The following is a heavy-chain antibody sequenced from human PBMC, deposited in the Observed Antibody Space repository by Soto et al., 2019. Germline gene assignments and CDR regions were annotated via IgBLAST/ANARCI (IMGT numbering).Heavy chain of an antibody. CDR1: GFNFGTFW. Sequence: KLVESGGGLGQPGGSLRLSCAASGFNFGTFWMSWVRQAPGKGLEWVASIKEDGSEAYYVDSVKGRFTISRDNAKNSVYLQLNSLGVEDTAIYYCAREWQSSFCSPTTCYFYGMDVWGQGTKVTVSS. V-gene: IGHV3-7*01. CDR2: IKEDGSEA. D-gene: IGHD2-21*01. J-gene: IGHJ6*02. CDR3: AREWQSSFCSPTTCYFYGMDV.